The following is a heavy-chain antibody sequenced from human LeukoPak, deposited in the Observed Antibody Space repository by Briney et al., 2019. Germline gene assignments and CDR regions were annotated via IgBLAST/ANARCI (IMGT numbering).Heavy chain of an antibody. D-gene: IGHD6-19*01. CDR3: AKELRPGIAVVDY. J-gene: IGHJ4*02. Sequence: GGSLRLSCAASGFTFSSYAMSWVRQAPGKGLEWVSAINGRGGSTYYADSVKGRFTISRDNSKNTLFLQMNSLRVEDTALYYCAKELRPGIAVVDYWGQGTLVTVSS. V-gene: IGHV3-23*01. CDR1: GFTFSSYA. CDR2: INGRGGST.